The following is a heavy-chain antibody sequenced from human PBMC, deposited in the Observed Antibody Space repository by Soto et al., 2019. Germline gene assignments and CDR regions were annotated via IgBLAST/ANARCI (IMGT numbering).Heavy chain of an antibody. Sequence: LGESLKISCKGSGYSFTSYWIGWVHQMPGKGLEWMGIIYPGDSDTRYSPSFQGQVTISADKSISTAYLQWSSLKASDTAMYYCARLAVFGVVISPYYYYGMDVWGQGTTVTVSS. CDR3: ARLAVFGVVISPYYYYGMDV. CDR2: IYPGDSDT. J-gene: IGHJ6*02. CDR1: GYSFTSYW. D-gene: IGHD3-3*01. V-gene: IGHV5-51*07.